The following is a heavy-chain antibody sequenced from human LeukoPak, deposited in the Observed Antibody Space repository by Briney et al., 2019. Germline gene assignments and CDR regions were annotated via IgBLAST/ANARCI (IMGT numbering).Heavy chain of an antibody. D-gene: IGHD3-10*01. V-gene: IGHV3-7*01. J-gene: IGHJ4*02. CDR3: ARAKFVLLWFGELLF. Sequence: GGSLRLSCAASGFTFSTSWMIWVRQAPGKGLEWVAYIQQDGNDKYYVDSVKGRFTISRDNAKNSLYLQMNSLRAEDTAVYYCARAKFVLLWFGELLFWGQGTLVTVSS. CDR2: IQQDGNDK. CDR1: GFTFSTSW.